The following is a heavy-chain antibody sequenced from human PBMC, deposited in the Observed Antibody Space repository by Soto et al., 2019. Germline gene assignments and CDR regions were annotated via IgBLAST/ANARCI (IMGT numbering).Heavy chain of an antibody. CDR3: ARDGTTMTYGMDV. J-gene: IGHJ6*02. D-gene: IGHD3-22*01. CDR2: IYSGGST. CDR1: GFTFSSYD. V-gene: IGHV3-53*01. Sequence: GGSLRLSCAASGFTFSSYDMHWVRQATGKGLEWVSVIYSGGSTYYADSVKGRFTISRDNSKNTLYLQMNSLRAEDTAVYYCARDGTTMTYGMDVWGQGTTVTVSS.